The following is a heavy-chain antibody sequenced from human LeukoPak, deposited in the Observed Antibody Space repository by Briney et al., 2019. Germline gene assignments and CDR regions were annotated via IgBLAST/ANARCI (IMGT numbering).Heavy chain of an antibody. CDR2: IYYSGST. CDR3: ARDYSMRVVVITTSYYYYGMDV. V-gene: IGHV4-39*07. CDR1: GGSISSSSYY. J-gene: IGHJ6*02. D-gene: IGHD3-22*01. Sequence: PSETLSLTCTVSGGSISSSSYYWGWIRQPPGKGPEWIGSIYYSGSTYYNPSLKSRVTISVDTSKNQFSLKLSSVTAADTAVYYCARDYSMRVVVITTSYYYYGMDVWGQGTTVTVSS.